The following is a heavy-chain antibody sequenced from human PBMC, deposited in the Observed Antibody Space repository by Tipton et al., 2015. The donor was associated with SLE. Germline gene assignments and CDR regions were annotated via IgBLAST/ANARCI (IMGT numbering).Heavy chain of an antibody. J-gene: IGHJ3*02. CDR1: GNAFSGNY. CDR3: ARGRAFDI. V-gene: IGHV1-46*01. CDR2: VDPSSGSA. Sequence: QSGPEVKKPGASVKVSCKASGNAFSGNYIHWVRQAPGQGLEWMGIVDPSSGSASYAQKFQGRVAMTRDTSARSVYMELSSLRSEDTAVYYCARGRAFDIWGQGTMVTVSS.